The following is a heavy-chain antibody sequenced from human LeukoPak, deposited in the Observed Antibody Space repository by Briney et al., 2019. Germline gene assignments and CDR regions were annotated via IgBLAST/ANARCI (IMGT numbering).Heavy chain of an antibody. CDR1: GGTFSSYA. CDR3: ASGIVLVVAARYYYGMVV. V-gene: IGHV1-69*04. CDR2: IIPILGIA. J-gene: IGHJ6*02. D-gene: IGHD2-15*01. Sequence: SVKVSCKASGGTFSSYAISWVRQAPGQGLEWMGRIIPILGIANHAQKFQGRVTITADKSTSTAYMELSSLRSEDTAVYYCASGIVLVVAARYYYGMVVWGQGTTVTVSS.